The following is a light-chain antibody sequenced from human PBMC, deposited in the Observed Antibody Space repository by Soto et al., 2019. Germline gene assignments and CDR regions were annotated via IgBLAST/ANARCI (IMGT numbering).Light chain of an antibody. Sequence: IQMTQSPSTLSASVGDRVTITCRASQSINIWLAWYQQKPGKAPKLLIYRASSLQSGVPSRFSGSGSRTDFTLTISSLQPDDFATYYCQHYNSFSYAFGQGTKVDIK. CDR3: QHYNSFSYA. J-gene: IGKJ2*01. CDR2: RAS. CDR1: QSINIW. V-gene: IGKV1-5*03.